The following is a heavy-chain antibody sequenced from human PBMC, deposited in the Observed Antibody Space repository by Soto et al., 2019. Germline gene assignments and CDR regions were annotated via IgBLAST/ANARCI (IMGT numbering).Heavy chain of an antibody. V-gene: IGHV3-21*01. CDR3: ARDPSTIAAVRFDP. D-gene: IGHD6-13*01. CDR2: ISSSSSYI. Sequence: GGSLRLSCAASGFTFSSYAMRWVRQAPGKGLEWVSAISSSSSYIYYADSVKGRFTISRDNAKNSLYLQMNSLRAEDTAVYYCARDPSTIAAVRFDPWGQGTLVTVSS. CDR1: GFTFSSYA. J-gene: IGHJ5*02.